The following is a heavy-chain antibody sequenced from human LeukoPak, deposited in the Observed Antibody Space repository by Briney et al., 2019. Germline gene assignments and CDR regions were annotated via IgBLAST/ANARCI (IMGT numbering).Heavy chain of an antibody. V-gene: IGHV3-11*06. CDR2: ISSGSSYT. D-gene: IGHD5-18*01. J-gene: IGHJ4*02. CDR3: AREGRGYSYGTFDY. CDR1: GFTFSDYY. Sequence: GGSLRLSCSASGFTFSDYYMSWIRQAPGKGLEWVSYISSGSSYTNYADSVKGRFTISRDNAKNSLYLQMNSLRAEDTAVYYCAREGRGYSYGTFDYWGQGTLVTVSS.